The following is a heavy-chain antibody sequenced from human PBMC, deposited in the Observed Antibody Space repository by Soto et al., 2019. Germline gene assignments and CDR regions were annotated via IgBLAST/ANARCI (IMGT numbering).Heavy chain of an antibody. CDR3: ARVPSSSYHYFDY. J-gene: IGHJ4*02. D-gene: IGHD6-13*01. V-gene: IGHV3-66*01. Sequence: WGSLRLCCAVSGFTVSSYYMSWVRQAPGKGLEWVSVIYSAGSADFADSVKGRFTISRDNSKNTLYLQMSSLRAEDTAVYYCARVPSSSYHYFDYWGQGTLVTVSS. CDR2: IYSAGSA. CDR1: GFTVSSYY.